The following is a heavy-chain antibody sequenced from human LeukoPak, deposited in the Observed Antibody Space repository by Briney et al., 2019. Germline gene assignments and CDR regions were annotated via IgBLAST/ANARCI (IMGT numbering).Heavy chain of an antibody. V-gene: IGHV4-4*07. Sequence: PSETLSLTCTVSGGSISSYDWSWIRQPAGKGLEWIGRTYTSGGTNYNPSLKSRVTMSVDMSKNQFSLKLSSVTAADTAVYFCARGPYSYDSSGAFDIWGQGTMVTVSS. CDR1: GGSISSYD. CDR2: TYTSGGT. J-gene: IGHJ3*02. D-gene: IGHD3-22*01. CDR3: ARGPYSYDSSGAFDI.